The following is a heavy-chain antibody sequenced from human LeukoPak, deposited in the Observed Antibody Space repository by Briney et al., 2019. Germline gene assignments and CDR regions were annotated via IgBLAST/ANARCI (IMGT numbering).Heavy chain of an antibody. J-gene: IGHJ4*02. CDR3: ARVRGSYSVDY. D-gene: IGHD3-10*01. V-gene: IGHV3-11*04. CDR2: ISTSGTTT. CDR1: GFTFSDYY. Sequence: GGSLRLSCAASGFTFSDYYMRWIRQAPGKGLEWISYISTSGTTTYYADSVKGRFTISRDDAKNSLYLQMNSLRADDTALYYCARVRGSYSVDYWGQGTLVTVSS.